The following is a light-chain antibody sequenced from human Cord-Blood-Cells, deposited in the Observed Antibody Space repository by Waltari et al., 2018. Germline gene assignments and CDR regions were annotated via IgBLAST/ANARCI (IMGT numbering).Light chain of an antibody. CDR2: VNSDGSH. CDR1: SWHMNYP. J-gene: IGLJ3*02. CDR3: QTGGFGSWV. V-gene: IGLV4-69*01. Sequence: QLLLTQSPSASASLIASAKLTCTLSSWHMNYPIAWHPQQPEKSPRYLMTVNSDGSHIKGDGIPDRFSGSSSGAERYLTISSLQSEDETDYYCQTGGFGSWVFGGGTKLTVL.